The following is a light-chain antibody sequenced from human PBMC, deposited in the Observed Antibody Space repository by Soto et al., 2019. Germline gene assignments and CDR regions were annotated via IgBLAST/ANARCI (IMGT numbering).Light chain of an antibody. CDR1: QSLLHSNGYVY. CDR3: MQALQTPT. J-gene: IGKJ5*01. CDR2: LIS. Sequence: EIVMTQSPLSLSVTPGEPASISCRSSQSLLHSNGYVYLDCYVQKPGQSPQLLIFLISNRASGVPDRFSGIGSGTDFTLKISRVEAEDVGVYYCMQALQTPTFGQGTRLEI. V-gene: IGKV2-28*01.